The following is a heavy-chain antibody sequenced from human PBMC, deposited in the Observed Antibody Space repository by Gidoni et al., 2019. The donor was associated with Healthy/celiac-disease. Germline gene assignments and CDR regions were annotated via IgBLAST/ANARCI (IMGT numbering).Heavy chain of an antibody. CDR3: ARGTGLLRFLEWPKGRAYGMDV. J-gene: IGHJ6*02. Sequence: QVQLQQWGAGLLKPSETLSLTCAVYGGPFRGYYWSWIRQPPGKGLEWIGEINHSGSTNYTPSLKSRVTISVDTSKNQFSLKLSSVTAADTAVYYCARGTGLLRFLEWPKGRAYGMDVWGQGTTVTVSS. CDR1: GGPFRGYY. CDR2: INHSGST. D-gene: IGHD3-3*01. V-gene: IGHV4-34*01.